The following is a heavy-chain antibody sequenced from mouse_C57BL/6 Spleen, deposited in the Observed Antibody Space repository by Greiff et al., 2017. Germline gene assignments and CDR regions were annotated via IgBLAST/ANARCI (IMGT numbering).Heavy chain of an antibody. CDR3: TRGYGNYFDY. D-gene: IGHD2-1*01. J-gene: IGHJ2*01. V-gene: IGHV1-15*01. CDR2: IDPETGGT. CDR1: GYTFTDYE. Sequence: QVQLQQSGAELVRPGASVTLSCKASGYTFTDYEMHWVKQTPVHGLEWIGAIDPETGGTAYNQKFKGKAILTADKSSSTAYMELRSLTSEDSAVYYCTRGYGNYFDYWGQGTTLTVSS.